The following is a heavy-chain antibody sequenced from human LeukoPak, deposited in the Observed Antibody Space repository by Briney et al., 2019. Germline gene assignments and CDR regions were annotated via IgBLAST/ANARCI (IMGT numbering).Heavy chain of an antibody. Sequence: GGSLRLSCTTSGFTFYNFAMSWVRQAPGKGLEWVSHISGLGEKTYYADSVQGRFTVSRDNSKNTLYLQMNSLRVEDTALYYCARDNVIIPDYGGPDFDYWGQGTQVAVS. CDR1: GFTFYNFA. CDR3: ARDNVIIPDYGGPDFDY. CDR2: ISGLGEKT. V-gene: IGHV3-23*01. J-gene: IGHJ4*02. D-gene: IGHD4/OR15-4a*01.